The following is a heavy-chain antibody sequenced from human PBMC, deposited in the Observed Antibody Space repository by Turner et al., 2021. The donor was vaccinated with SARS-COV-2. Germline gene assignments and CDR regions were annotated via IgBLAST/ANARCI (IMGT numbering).Heavy chain of an antibody. Sequence: EVQLVESGGGLVQPGRSLRLSCPASGFTFDDYAMHWVRQAPGKGREWVSGISWNSGSIGYADSVKGRFTISRDNAKNSLYLQMNSLRVEDTALYYCVKDLGYSSGGMDVWGQGTTVTVSS. CDR2: ISWNSGSI. D-gene: IGHD6-19*01. V-gene: IGHV3-9*01. J-gene: IGHJ6*02. CDR3: VKDLGYSSGGMDV. CDR1: GFTFDDYA.